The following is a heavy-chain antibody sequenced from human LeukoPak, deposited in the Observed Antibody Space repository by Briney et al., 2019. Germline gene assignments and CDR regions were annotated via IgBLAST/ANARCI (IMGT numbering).Heavy chain of an antibody. CDR2: ITAYNGNT. V-gene: IGHV1-18*01. Sequence: ASVKLSCKASGYTFTSYDISWARQAPGQGLEWRGGITAYNGNTNYAKKVQSRVTMSTDTATRTAYTELRSVRSDDRAVYYCARVGRWDGSSWYLEVYYYYGMDVWGQGTMVTVSS. J-gene: IGHJ6*02. CDR3: ARVGRWDGSSWYLEVYYYYGMDV. D-gene: IGHD6-13*01. CDR1: GYTFTSYD.